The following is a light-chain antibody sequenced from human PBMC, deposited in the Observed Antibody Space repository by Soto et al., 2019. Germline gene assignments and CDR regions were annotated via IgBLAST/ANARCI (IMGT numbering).Light chain of an antibody. CDR2: DAS. J-gene: IGKJ4*01. Sequence: DIQMTHAPSTLSGSLGDTVTITCRASQTISSWLAWYQRKPGKAPRLLIYDASSLESGVPSRFSGSGSGTEFTLTISSLQPDDFATYYCQQYNSYSLTFGGGTKVDIK. CDR1: QTISSW. CDR3: QQYNSYSLT. V-gene: IGKV1-5*01.